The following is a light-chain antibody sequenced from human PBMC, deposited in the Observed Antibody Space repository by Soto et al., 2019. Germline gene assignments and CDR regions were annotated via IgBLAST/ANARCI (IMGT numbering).Light chain of an antibody. CDR1: QSVSSN. J-gene: IGKJ4*01. V-gene: IGKV3-20*01. Sequence: IVLTQSTATRSVSPGERATRPCRASQSVSSNLAWYQQKPGQAPRLLMYGASSRATGTPDRFSGSGSGTDFTLTISRLEPEDFAVYYCQQYGSSPLTFGGGTKVDI. CDR3: QQYGSSPLT. CDR2: GAS.